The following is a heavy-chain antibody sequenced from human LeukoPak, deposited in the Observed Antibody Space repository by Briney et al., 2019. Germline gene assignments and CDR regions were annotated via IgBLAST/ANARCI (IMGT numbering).Heavy chain of an antibody. V-gene: IGHV3-11*01. Sequence: GGSLRLSCATSGFTFSDYYMSWIRQAPGKGLEWVSYISSSGSTIYYADSVKGRFTISWDNAKNSLYLQMNSLRAEDTAVYYCARSVAARRFDPWGQGTLVTVSS. CDR2: ISSSGSTI. J-gene: IGHJ5*02. CDR3: ARSVAARRFDP. D-gene: IGHD6-6*01. CDR1: GFTFSDYY.